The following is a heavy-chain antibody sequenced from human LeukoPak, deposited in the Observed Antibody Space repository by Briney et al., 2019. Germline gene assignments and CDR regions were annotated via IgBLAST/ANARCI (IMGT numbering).Heavy chain of an antibody. Sequence: GGSLRLSCAASGFTFSSYWMSWVRQAPGKGREWVANIKQDGSEKYNVDSVKGRFTISRDNAKTSLYLQMNSLRAEDTAVYYCARSVGLYFDYWGQGTLVTVSS. D-gene: IGHD1-26*01. V-gene: IGHV3-7*03. CDR2: IKQDGSEK. CDR3: ARSVGLYFDY. J-gene: IGHJ4*02. CDR1: GFTFSSYW.